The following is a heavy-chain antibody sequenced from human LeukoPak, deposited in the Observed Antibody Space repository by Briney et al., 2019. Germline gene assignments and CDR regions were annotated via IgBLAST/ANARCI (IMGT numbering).Heavy chain of an antibody. V-gene: IGHV1-46*01. CDR3: ARAFYYYGSGSYYGPFDY. CDR2: IYPRDGST. D-gene: IGHD3-10*01. Sequence: RASVKVSCKASGYTFTSNYIHWVRQAPGQGLEWMGMIYPRDGSTSYAQKFQGRVTITRDTSASTAYMELSSLGSEDTAVYYCARAFYYYGSGSYYGPFDYWGQGTLVTVSS. CDR1: GYTFTSNY. J-gene: IGHJ4*02.